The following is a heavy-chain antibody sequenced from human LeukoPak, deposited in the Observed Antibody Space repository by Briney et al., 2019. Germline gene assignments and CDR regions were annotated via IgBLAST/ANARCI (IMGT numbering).Heavy chain of an antibody. V-gene: IGHV4-34*01. CDR3: ARGRKGRGWPTGYYYYYGMDV. D-gene: IGHD6-19*01. CDR1: GGSFSGYY. CDR2: INQSGST. J-gene: IGHJ6*02. Sequence: PSETLSLTCAVYGGSFSGYYWSWIRQPPGKGLEWIGEINQSGSTNYNPSLKSRVTISVDTSKNQFSLKLSSVTAADTAVYYCARGRKGRGWPTGYYYYYGMDVWGQGTTVTVSS.